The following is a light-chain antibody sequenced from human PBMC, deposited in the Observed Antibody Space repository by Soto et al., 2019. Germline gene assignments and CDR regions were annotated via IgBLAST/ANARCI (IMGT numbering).Light chain of an antibody. CDR3: QQANSFPRT. V-gene: IGKV1D-12*01. Sequence: DIQMTQSPSSVSASVGDRVTITCRASQAISTWLAWYQQKPGKAPRLLIYAASNLQTGVPSRFSGSGSGTDFTLTISSLLPEDFATYYYQQANSFPRTFGQGTKVEIK. CDR2: AAS. J-gene: IGKJ1*01. CDR1: QAISTW.